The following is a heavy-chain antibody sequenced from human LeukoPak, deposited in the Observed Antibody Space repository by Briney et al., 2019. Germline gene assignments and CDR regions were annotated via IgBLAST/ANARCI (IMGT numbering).Heavy chain of an antibody. J-gene: IGHJ5*02. CDR2: IYYSGST. CDR3: ARHLRFGRMAHRGGRTAYSGSYLNWFDP. D-gene: IGHD1-26*01. CDR1: GGSISSGGYS. V-gene: IGHV4-39*01. Sequence: PSETLSLTCAVSGGSISSGGYSWSWIRQPPGKGLEWIGSIYYSGSTYYNPSLKSRVTISVDTSKNQFSLKLSSVTAADTAVYYCARHLRFGRMAHRGGRTAYSGSYLNWFDPWGQGTLVTVSS.